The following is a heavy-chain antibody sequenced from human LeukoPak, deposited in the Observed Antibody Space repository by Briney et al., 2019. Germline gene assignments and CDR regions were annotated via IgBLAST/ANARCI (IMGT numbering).Heavy chain of an antibody. D-gene: IGHD2-2*01. CDR1: GASIINYH. Sequence: PSETLSLTCTVSGASIINYHWSWIRQSAGKGLEWIGRIHGRGATDYSPSLRSRVSISLDKSKSRFSLKLSSVTAADTAIYYCASEDSAAYCTSANCLGFDYWGQGSLVIVSP. J-gene: IGHJ4*02. CDR3: ASEDSAAYCTSANCLGFDY. CDR2: IHGRGAT. V-gene: IGHV4-4*07.